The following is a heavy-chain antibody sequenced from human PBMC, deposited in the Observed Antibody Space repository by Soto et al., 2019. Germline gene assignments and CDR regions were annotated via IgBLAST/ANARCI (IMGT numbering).Heavy chain of an antibody. D-gene: IGHD2-21*01. J-gene: IGHJ5*02. CDR3: ASARHIGP. CDR1: GFTLSDHY. CDR2: SRDKAQGYST. Sequence: EVQLVESGGGLVQPGGSLRLSCAGSGFTLSDHYIDWVRQAPGKGLEWVGRSRDKAQGYSTAYAASVKGRFTTSRDESKNSVYLQMNSLRADDTAVYYCASARHIGPWGQGTLVTVSS. V-gene: IGHV3-72*01.